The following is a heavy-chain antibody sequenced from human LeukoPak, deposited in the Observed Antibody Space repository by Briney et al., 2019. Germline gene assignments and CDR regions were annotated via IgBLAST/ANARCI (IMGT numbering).Heavy chain of an antibody. J-gene: IGHJ6*03. V-gene: IGHV5-51*01. D-gene: IGHD6-13*01. CDR1: GYIFSSYW. Sequence: GASLQISCKGSGYIFSSYWIGWVRQLPGKGLEGMGVIYPDDSNTIYGPSFQGQVTISADKSINTAYLEWSSLKASDTAIYYCARQGAAGKYYYYYMDVWGKGTTVTVSS. CDR3: ARQGAAGKYYYYYMDV. CDR2: IYPDDSNT.